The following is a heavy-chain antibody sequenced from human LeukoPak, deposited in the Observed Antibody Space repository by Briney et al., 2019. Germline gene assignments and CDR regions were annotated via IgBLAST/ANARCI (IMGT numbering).Heavy chain of an antibody. J-gene: IGHJ4*02. V-gene: IGHV3-11*01. CDR3: ARGLRGYSYGYDY. CDR1: GLTFSDYY. D-gene: IGHD5-18*01. Sequence: TGGSLRLSCTAPGLTFSDYYMNWIRQAPGKGLEWVSYISSGGGSIYYADSVKGRFTISRDNAKNSLYLQMNSLRVEDTAVYYCARGLRGYSYGYDYWGQGTLVTVSS. CDR2: ISSGGGSI.